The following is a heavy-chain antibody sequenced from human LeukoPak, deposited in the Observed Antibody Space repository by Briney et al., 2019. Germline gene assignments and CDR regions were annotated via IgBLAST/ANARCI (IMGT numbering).Heavy chain of an antibody. CDR2: IYTSGST. Sequence: SETLSLTCTVSGGSINSGSYYWSWIRQPAGKGLEWIGRIYTSGSTNYNPSLKSRVTISVDTSKNQFSLKLNSVTAADTAVYYCARDWYDNSDAFDIWGQGTMVTVSS. CDR1: GGSINSGSYY. J-gene: IGHJ3*02. CDR3: ARDWYDNSDAFDI. D-gene: IGHD3-9*01. V-gene: IGHV4-61*02.